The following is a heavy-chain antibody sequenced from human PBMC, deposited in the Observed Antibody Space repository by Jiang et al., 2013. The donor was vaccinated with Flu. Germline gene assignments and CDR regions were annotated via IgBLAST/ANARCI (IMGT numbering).Heavy chain of an antibody. D-gene: IGHD3-10*01. Sequence: WVRQAPGKGLEWVSGISGSGETTYYADSVKGRFTISRDNYRSSLYLQMNSLTVEDTAVYYCAKTPDSELLWFGESITKGYYIDYWGQGALVTVSS. CDR3: AKTPDSELLWFGESITKGYYIDY. V-gene: IGHV3-23*01. J-gene: IGHJ4*02. CDR2: ISGSGETT.